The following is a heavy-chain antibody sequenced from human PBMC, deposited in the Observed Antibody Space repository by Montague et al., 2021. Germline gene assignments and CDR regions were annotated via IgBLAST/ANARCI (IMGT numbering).Heavy chain of an antibody. V-gene: IGHV4-39*01. CDR3: ARSLYCKGGSCYSGFDP. J-gene: IGHJ5*02. CDR1: GGSTSSTSYY. Sequence: SETLSLTCTVSGGSTSSTSYYLGWIRQPPGKELEFIGVIYYNGSTYHNPSLKSRVTVSIDTSKNQFSLKLISVTAADTAVYFYARSLYCKGGSCYSGFDPWGQGTLVTVSS. CDR2: IYYNGST. D-gene: IGHD2-15*01.